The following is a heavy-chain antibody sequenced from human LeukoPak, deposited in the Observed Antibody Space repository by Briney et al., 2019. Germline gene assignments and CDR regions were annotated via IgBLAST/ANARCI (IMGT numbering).Heavy chain of an antibody. CDR2: IWYDGSNK. CDR3: AKDPQRPGSWVWNHSWFGP. CDR1: GFTFSSYG. Sequence: PGGSLRLSCAASGFTFSSYGMHWVRQAPGKGLEWVAVIWYDGSNKYYADSVKGRFTISRDNSKNTLYLQMNSLRAEDTAVYYCAKDPQRPGSWVWNHSWFGPWGQGTLVTVSS. J-gene: IGHJ5*02. V-gene: IGHV3-33*06. D-gene: IGHD1-14*01.